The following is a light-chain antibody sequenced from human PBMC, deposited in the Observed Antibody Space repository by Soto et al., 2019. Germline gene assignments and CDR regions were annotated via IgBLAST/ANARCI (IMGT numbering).Light chain of an antibody. V-gene: IGKV1-9*01. CDR3: QQLNSYPRT. J-gene: IGKJ1*01. CDR2: AAS. CDR1: QDISSY. Sequence: DIQLTQSPSFLSASVGDRVTITCRASQDISSYLAWYQQKPGKAPKLLIYAASTLQSVVPSRFSGSGSGTEFTLTISSLQPEDFATYYCQQLNSYPRTFGQGTKVEIK.